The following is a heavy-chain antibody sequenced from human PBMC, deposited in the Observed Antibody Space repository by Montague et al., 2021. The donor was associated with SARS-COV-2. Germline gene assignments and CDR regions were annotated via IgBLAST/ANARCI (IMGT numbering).Heavy chain of an antibody. CDR1: GGSFSDYY. Sequence: SETLSLTCAVYGGSFSDYYWTWIRQPPGKGLEWIGFISYSGTTFYNPSLKSRISMSVDTPKSQFSLNLTSVTAADPAVYYCARHYGSSLDSWGQGILVAVSS. V-gene: IGHV4-34*01. CDR3: ARHYGSSLDS. J-gene: IGHJ4*02. CDR2: ISYSGTT. D-gene: IGHD4-17*01.